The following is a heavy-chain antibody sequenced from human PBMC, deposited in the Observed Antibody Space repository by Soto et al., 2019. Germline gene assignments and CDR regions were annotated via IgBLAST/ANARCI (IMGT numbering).Heavy chain of an antibody. D-gene: IGHD1-20*01. CDR1: GFTFSSYA. J-gene: IGHJ4*02. CDR3: ANLYKTAWPIDY. V-gene: IGHV3-23*01. CDR2: ITYDGGTT. Sequence: PGGSLRLSCAASGFTFSSYAMSWVRQAPGKGLEWVSTITYDGGTTYYTDSVLGRFTISRDNSKNTLFLQMTSLRADDTAKYYWANLYKTAWPIDYWGQGTLVTVSS.